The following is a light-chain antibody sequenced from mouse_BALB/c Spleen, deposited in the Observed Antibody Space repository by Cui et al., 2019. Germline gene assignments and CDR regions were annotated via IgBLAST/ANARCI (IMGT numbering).Light chain of an antibody. CDR1: SSVSY. CDR3: QQRSSYPFT. V-gene: IGKV4-57*01. Sequence: QIVLTQPPVIMSASPGEKVTITCSASSSVSYMHWFQQKPGTSPKLGIYSTPNLASGVPARFSGSGSGTSYSLTISRMEAEDAATYYCQQRSSYPFTFGSGTKLEIK. CDR2: STP. J-gene: IGKJ4*01.